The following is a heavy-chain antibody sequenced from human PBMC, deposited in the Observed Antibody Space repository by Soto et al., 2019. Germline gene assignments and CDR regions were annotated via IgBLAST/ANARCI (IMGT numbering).Heavy chain of an antibody. CDR3: ARLITISEPHFDY. D-gene: IGHD3-3*01. J-gene: IGHJ4*02. V-gene: IGHV4-39*07. CDR2: MYYSGST. Sequence: SETLSLTCTVSGDSISTSSSYYWGWIRQPPGKGLEWIANMYYSGSTYYNPSLKSRVTISVDTSKNQFSLKLGSVTAADTAVYYCARLITISEPHFDYWGQGTLVTVSS. CDR1: GDSISTSSSYY.